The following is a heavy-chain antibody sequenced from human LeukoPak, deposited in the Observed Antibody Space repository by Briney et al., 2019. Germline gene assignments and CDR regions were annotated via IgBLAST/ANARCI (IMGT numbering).Heavy chain of an antibody. CDR1: GYSFINNG. Sequence: ASVKVSCKASGYSFINNGINWVRQAPGQGLEWMGWISAYNGNTNYAQKLQGRVTMTTDTSTSTAYMQLRSLRSDDTAVYYCARDMATIAYYYYGMDVWGQGTTVTVSS. CDR2: ISAYNGNT. J-gene: IGHJ6*02. V-gene: IGHV1-18*01. CDR3: ARDMATIAYYYYGMDV. D-gene: IGHD5-24*01.